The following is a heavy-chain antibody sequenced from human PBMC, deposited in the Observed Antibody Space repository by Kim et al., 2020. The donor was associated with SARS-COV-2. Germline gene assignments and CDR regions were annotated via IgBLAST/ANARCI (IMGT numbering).Heavy chain of an antibody. Sequence: GGSLRLSCAASGFTFSSYGMHWVRQAPGKGLEWVAVISYDGSNKYYADSVKGRFTISRDNSKNTLYLQMNSLRAEDTAVYYCAKVRGYYGSGYYFDYWGQGTLVTVSS. CDR1: GFTFSSYG. D-gene: IGHD3-10*01. V-gene: IGHV3-30*18. J-gene: IGHJ4*02. CDR3: AKVRGYYGSGYYFDY. CDR2: ISYDGSNK.